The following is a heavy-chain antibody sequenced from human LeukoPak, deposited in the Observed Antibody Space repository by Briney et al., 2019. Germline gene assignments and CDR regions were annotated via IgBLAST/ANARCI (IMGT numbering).Heavy chain of an antibody. V-gene: IGHV3-23*01. CDR3: AKDPYTAVVNWFDP. D-gene: IGHD5-18*01. CDR2: ISGSGGST. CDR1: GFIFSSYA. Sequence: GGSLRLSCAASGFIFSSYAMSWVRQAPGKGLEWVSAISGSGGSTYYADSAKGRFTISRDNSKNTLYLQMNSLRAEDTAVYYCAKDPYTAVVNWFDPWGQGTLVTVSS. J-gene: IGHJ5*02.